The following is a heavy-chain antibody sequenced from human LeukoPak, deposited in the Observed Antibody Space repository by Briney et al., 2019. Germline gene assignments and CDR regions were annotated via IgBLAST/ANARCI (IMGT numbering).Heavy chain of an antibody. Sequence: SQTLSLTCIVSGDSISSGDYYWSWIRQPPGKGLEWIGYISYSGSTYYNPSLKSRITISVDTSKNQFSLNLTSVTAADTAVYYCARASWGSAWTSPFGYWGQGTLVTVSS. J-gene: IGHJ4*02. D-gene: IGHD6-19*01. V-gene: IGHV4-30-4*08. CDR2: ISYSGST. CDR3: ARASWGSAWTSPFGY. CDR1: GDSISSGDYY.